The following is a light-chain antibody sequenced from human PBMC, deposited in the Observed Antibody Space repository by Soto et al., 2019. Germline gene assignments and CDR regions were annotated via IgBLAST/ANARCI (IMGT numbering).Light chain of an antibody. CDR1: SSDVGRYNY. CDR2: EVS. CDR3: NSYPSSTSLPYV. V-gene: IGLV2-8*01. Sequence: QSVLTQPPSASGSPGQSVTISCTGTSSDVGRYNYISWYQQRPGKAPKLIIYEVSKRPSGVPDRLSGFKYGNTASLTVSGLQAEDEADYFCNSYPSSTSLPYVFGTGTKVTVL. J-gene: IGLJ1*01.